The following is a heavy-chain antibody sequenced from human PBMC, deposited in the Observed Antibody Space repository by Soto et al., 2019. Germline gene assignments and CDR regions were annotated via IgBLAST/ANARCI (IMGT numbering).Heavy chain of an antibody. Sequence: QVQLVESGGGLVKPGGSLSLSCEASGFTFSTYYMSWIRQAPGKGLEWVSTITSGSTSTAYADSVKGRFTISRDDAKNSLYLQMNSLRAEDTALYYCAREYYYTMDVW. CDR1: GFTFSTYY. CDR2: ITSGSTST. CDR3: AREYYYTMDV. V-gene: IGHV3-11*05. J-gene: IGHJ6*01.